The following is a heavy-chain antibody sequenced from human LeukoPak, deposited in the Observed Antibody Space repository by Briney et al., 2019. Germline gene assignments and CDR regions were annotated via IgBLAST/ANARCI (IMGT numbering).Heavy chain of an antibody. Sequence: SETLSLTCAVYGGSFSGYYWSWIRQPPGKGLEWIGEINHSGSTNYNPSLKSRVTISVDTSKNQFSLKLSSVTAADTAVYYCARARYYDILTGYRVNWFDPWGQGTLVTVSS. D-gene: IGHD3-9*01. CDR2: INHSGST. CDR3: ARARYYDILTGYRVNWFDP. V-gene: IGHV4-34*01. CDR1: GGSFSGYY. J-gene: IGHJ5*02.